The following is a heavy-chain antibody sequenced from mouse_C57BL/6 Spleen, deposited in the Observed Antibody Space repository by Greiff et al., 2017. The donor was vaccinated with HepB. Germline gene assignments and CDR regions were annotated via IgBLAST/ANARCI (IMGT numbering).Heavy chain of an antibody. CDR2: IYPRSGNP. V-gene: IGHV1-81*01. D-gene: IGHD2-3*01. J-gene: IGHJ2*01. Sequence: QVQLQQSGAELARPGASVKLSCKASGYTFTSYGISWVKQRTGQGLEWIGGIYPRSGNPYYNEKFKGKATMTADKSSSTAYMELRSLTSEDSAVYFCARGVEFYEGNYFDYWGQGTTLTVSS. CDR3: ARGVEFYEGNYFDY. CDR1: GYTFTSYG.